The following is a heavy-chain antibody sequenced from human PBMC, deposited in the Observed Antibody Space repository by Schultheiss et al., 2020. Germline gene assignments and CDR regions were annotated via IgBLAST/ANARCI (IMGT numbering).Heavy chain of an antibody. CDR2: ISGSGGST. Sequence: GESLKISCAASRFTFSSYGMHWVRQAPGKGLEWVSAISGSGGSTYYADSVKGRFPISRDNSKNTLYLQMNSLRAEDTAVYYCARVEAVAGRDWYFDLWGRGTLVTVSS. CDR3: ARVEAVAGRDWYFDL. CDR1: RFTFSSYG. V-gene: IGHV3-23*01. D-gene: IGHD6-19*01. J-gene: IGHJ2*01.